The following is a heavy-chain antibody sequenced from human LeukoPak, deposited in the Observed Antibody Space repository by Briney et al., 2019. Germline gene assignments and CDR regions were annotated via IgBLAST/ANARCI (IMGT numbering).Heavy chain of an antibody. CDR3: ARGQGWRYGMDV. CDR2: IYTSGST. J-gene: IGHJ6*02. D-gene: IGHD6-19*01. CDR1: GGSISSYY. Sequence: SETLSLTCTVSGGSISSYYWSWIRQPPGKGLEWIGYIYTSGSTNYNPSLKSRVTISVDTSKNQFSLKLSSVTAADTAVYYCARGQGWRYGMDVWGQGTTVTVSS. V-gene: IGHV4-4*09.